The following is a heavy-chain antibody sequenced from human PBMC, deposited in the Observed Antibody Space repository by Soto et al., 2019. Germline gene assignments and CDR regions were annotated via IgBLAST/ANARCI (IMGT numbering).Heavy chain of an antibody. CDR3: ARPARRHDSGGPSGNWFDP. J-gene: IGHJ5*02. CDR1: GYSFTSYW. CDR2: IYPGDSGT. V-gene: IGHV5-51*01. D-gene: IGHD3-10*01. Sequence: GESLKISCNGSGYSFTSYWIGWVRQVPGKGLEWMGIIYPGDSGTRYSPSFQGQVTISADKSISTAYLQWSSLKASDTAMYYCARPARRHDSGGPSGNWFDPWGQGTLVTVYS.